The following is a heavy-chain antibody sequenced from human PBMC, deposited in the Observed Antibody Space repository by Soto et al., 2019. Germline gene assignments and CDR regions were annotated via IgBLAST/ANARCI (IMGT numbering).Heavy chain of an antibody. D-gene: IGHD4-17*01. V-gene: IGHV3-21*01. Sequence: GGSLSLSCTASGFTFSSYNMNWVRQAPGKGLEWVSSISSSSNYIYYADSMKGRFTISRDNAKNSLYLQMNSLRAEDTAVYYCARENAYGDPNSFDYWGQGTLVTVSS. CDR2: ISSSSNYI. CDR3: ARENAYGDPNSFDY. CDR1: GFTFSSYN. J-gene: IGHJ4*02.